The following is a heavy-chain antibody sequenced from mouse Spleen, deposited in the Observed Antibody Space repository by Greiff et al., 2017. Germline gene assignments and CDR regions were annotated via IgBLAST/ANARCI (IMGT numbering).Heavy chain of an antibody. CDR2: ISTLAYSI. J-gene: IGHJ2*01. CDR1: GFTFSDYG. D-gene: IGHD1-1*01. Sequence: EVQVVESGGGLVKPGGSLKLSCAASGFTFSDYGMAWVRQAPGKGPEWVAFISTLAYSIYYADTVTGRFTISRENAKNTLYLEMSSLRSEDTAMYYCARQADYGSSYDYWGQGTTLTVSS. V-gene: IGHV5-15*01. CDR3: ARQADYGSSYDY.